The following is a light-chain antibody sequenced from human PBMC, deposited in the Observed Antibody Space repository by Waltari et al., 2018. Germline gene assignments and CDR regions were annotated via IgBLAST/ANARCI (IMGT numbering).Light chain of an antibody. V-gene: IGKV3D-15*01. CDR2: GAS. CDR1: QGVSSG. J-gene: IGKJ1*01. Sequence: EILLPQSPGTLPASPGAKVTPSCRASQGVSSGLAWYHQKPGQSPRLLVYGASARATGIPARFSGRGSGTDFTLTISSLESEDSGVYYCQQYNDTPLPTFGQGTKVEI. CDR3: QQYNDTPLPT.